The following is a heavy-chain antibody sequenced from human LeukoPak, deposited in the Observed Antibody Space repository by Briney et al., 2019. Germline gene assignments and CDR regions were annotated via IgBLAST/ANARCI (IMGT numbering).Heavy chain of an antibody. V-gene: IGHV4-61*02. Sequence: PSQTLSLTCTVSGGSISSGSYYWSWIRQPAGKGLEWIGRIYTSGSTNYNPSLKSRVTMSVDTSKNQFSLKLSSVTAADTAVYYCARSPYYYGSVLYWYFDLWGRGTLVTVSS. CDR3: ARSPYYYGSVLYWYFDL. D-gene: IGHD3-10*01. J-gene: IGHJ2*01. CDR1: GGSISSGSYY. CDR2: IYTSGST.